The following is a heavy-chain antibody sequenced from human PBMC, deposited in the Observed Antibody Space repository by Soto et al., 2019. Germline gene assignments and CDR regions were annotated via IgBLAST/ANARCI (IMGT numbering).Heavy chain of an antibody. Sequence: LRLSCAASGFTFSSYAMHWVRQAPGKGLEWVAVISYDGSNKYYADSVKGRFTISRDNSKNTLYLQMNSLRAEDTAVYYCARGPSSWYYFDYWGQGTLVTVS. CDR1: GFTFSSYA. CDR2: ISYDGSNK. V-gene: IGHV3-30-3*01. D-gene: IGHD6-13*01. J-gene: IGHJ4*02. CDR3: ARGPSSWYYFDY.